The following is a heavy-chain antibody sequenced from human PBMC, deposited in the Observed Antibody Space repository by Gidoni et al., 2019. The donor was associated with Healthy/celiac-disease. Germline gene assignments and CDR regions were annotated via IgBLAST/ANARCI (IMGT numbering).Heavy chain of an antibody. J-gene: IGHJ4*02. CDR1: GFTFSRYS. D-gene: IGHD1-26*01. CDR3: ARILSGSYYFDY. Sequence: EVQLVESGGGLVKPGGSLRLSCAASGFTFSRYSMNWVLQAPGKGLEWVSSISSSSSYIYYADSVKGRFTISRDNAKNSLYLQMNSLRAEDTAVYYCARILSGSYYFDYWGQGTLVTVSS. CDR2: ISSSSSYI. V-gene: IGHV3-21*01.